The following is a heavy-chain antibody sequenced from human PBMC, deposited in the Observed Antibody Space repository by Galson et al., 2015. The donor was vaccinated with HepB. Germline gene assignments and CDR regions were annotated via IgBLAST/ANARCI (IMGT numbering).Heavy chain of an antibody. Sequence: SLRLSCAASGFTFSNDAMNWVRQAPGKGLEWVAFISGSGGTTHYADSVKGRFTISRDNPKNMVFLQMNSLRAEDTAVYFCAKDLAALSGSFDPWGQGTLVTVSS. J-gene: IGHJ5*02. CDR2: ISGSGGTT. D-gene: IGHD1-20*01. CDR3: AKDLAALSGSFDP. CDR1: GFTFSNDA. V-gene: IGHV3-23*01.